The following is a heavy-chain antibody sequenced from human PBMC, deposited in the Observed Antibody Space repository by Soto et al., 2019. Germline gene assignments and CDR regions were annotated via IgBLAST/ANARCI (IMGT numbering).Heavy chain of an antibody. CDR3: ARDAVTMVRGIIMDYYGMDV. CDR1: GDSVSSNSPT. CDR2: TYYKSKWYN. V-gene: IGHV6-1*01. J-gene: IGHJ6*02. D-gene: IGHD3-10*01. Sequence: SQTLLLTCAISGDSVSSNSPTWNCIRQSPSRGLEWLGRTYYKSKWYNDYAVSVKSRITINPDSSRNQFSLQLKCVTPEDTAVYYCARDAVTMVRGIIMDYYGMDVWGQGTTVTVSS.